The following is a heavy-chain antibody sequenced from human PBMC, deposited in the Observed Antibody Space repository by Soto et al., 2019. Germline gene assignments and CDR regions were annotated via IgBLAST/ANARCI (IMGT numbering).Heavy chain of an antibody. V-gene: IGHV3-30*18. D-gene: IGHD6-13*01. CDR1: GFTFSSYG. J-gene: IGHJ3*02. CDR3: AKVTAAADDAFDI. CDR2: ISYDGSNK. Sequence: QVQLVESGGGVVQPGRSLRLSCAASGFTFSSYGMHWVRQAPGKGLEWVAVISYDGSNKYYADSVKGRFTISRDNSKNTRYLQMNSLRAEDTAVYYCAKVTAAADDAFDIWGQGTMVTVSS.